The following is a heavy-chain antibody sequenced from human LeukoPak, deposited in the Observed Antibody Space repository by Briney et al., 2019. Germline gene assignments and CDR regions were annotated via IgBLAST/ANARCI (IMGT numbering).Heavy chain of an antibody. CDR2: INPNSGGT. J-gene: IGHJ4*02. CDR3: ARWGIVATIPYYFDY. CDR1: GYTFTGYY. D-gene: IGHD5-12*01. Sequence: ASVKVSCKASGYTFTGYYMHWVRQAPGQGLEWMGWINPNSGGTNYAQKFQGRVTMTRDTSISTAYMELSRLRSDDTVVYYCARWGIVATIPYYFDYWGQGTLVTVSS. V-gene: IGHV1-2*02.